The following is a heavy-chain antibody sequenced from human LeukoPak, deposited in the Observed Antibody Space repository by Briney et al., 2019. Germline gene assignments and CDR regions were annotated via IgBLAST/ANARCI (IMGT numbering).Heavy chain of an antibody. J-gene: IGHJ4*02. D-gene: IGHD2-15*01. V-gene: IGHV3-30*02. Sequence: GGSLRLSCAASGFTFSSYAMSWVRQAPGKGLEWVAFIRYDGSNKYYADSVKGRFTISRDNSKNTLYLQMNSLRAEDTAVYYCAKDLARYCSGGSCYPGDYWGQGTLVTVSS. CDR2: IRYDGSNK. CDR1: GFTFSSYA. CDR3: AKDLARYCSGGSCYPGDY.